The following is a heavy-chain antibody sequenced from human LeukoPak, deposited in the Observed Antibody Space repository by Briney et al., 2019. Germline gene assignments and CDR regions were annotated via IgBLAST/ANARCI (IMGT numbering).Heavy chain of an antibody. D-gene: IGHD3-10*01. CDR1: GFTFNNYG. J-gene: IGHJ5*02. CDR3: ARVPYYYGSGSYHWFDP. Sequence: GGSLRLSCAASGFTFNNYGMSWVRQAPGKGLEWVSGFSATGGSTYYADSVRGRFTISRDNAKNSLYLQMNSLRAEDTAVYYCARVPYYYGSGSYHWFDPWGQGTLVTVSS. V-gene: IGHV3-23*01. CDR2: FSATGGST.